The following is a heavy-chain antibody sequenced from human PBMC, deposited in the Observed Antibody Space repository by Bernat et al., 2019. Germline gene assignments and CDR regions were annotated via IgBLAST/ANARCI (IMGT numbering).Heavy chain of an antibody. CDR1: GFTFSSYA. Sequence: QVQLVESGGGVVQPGRSLRLSCAASGFTFSSYAMHWVRQAPGKGLEWVAVISYDGSNKYYADSVKGRFTISRDNSKNTLYLQMNSLRAEDTAVYYCAGDRNYKFDYWGQGTLVTVSS. D-gene: IGHD1-7*01. J-gene: IGHJ4*02. V-gene: IGHV3-30-3*01. CDR2: ISYDGSNK. CDR3: AGDRNYKFDY.